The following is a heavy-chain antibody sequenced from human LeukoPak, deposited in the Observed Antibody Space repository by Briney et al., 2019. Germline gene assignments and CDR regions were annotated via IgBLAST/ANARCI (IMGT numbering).Heavy chain of an antibody. Sequence: GGSLRLSCAASGFTFSHHAMSWARQSLGKRLEWVSVIIGGGSNTYYADSVKGRFTISRDNSNNMLYLQMNSLRGEDTAVYYCAKSMTTTNVDWFDPWGQGTLVTVSS. D-gene: IGHD2-8*01. CDR3: AKSMTTTNVDWFDP. CDR1: GFTFSHHA. J-gene: IGHJ5*02. CDR2: IIGGGSNT. V-gene: IGHV3-23*01.